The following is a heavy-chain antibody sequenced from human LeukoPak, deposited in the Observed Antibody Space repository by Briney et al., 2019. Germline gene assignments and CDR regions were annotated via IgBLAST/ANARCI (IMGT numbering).Heavy chain of an antibody. CDR3: TRGLDGPWFDT. CDR1: GFTFSGSA. J-gene: IGHJ5*02. CDR2: IRGKTNSYAT. D-gene: IGHD5-24*01. Sequence: GGSLRLSCAASGFTFSGSAMHWVRQATGKGLEWVGRIRGKTNSYATAYAASVEGRFTISRDDSKNTAYLQMNSLKTEDTAVYYCTRGLDGPWFDTWAQGTLVTVSS. V-gene: IGHV3-73*01.